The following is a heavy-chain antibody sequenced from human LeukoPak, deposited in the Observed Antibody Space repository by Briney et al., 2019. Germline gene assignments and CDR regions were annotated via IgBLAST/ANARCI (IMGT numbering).Heavy chain of an antibody. V-gene: IGHV1-18*01. CDR1: GYTFTSYG. CDR2: ISAYNGNT. Sequence: ASVKVSCKASGYTFTSYGISWVRQAPEQGLEWMGWISAYNGNTNYAQKLQGRVTMTTDTSTSTAYMELRSLRSDDTAVYYCARDLVVLVVAAAFDYWGQGTLVTVSS. D-gene: IGHD2-15*01. J-gene: IGHJ4*02. CDR3: ARDLVVLVVAAAFDY.